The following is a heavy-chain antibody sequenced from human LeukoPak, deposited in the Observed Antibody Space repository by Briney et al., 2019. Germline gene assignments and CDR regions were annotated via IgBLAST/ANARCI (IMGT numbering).Heavy chain of an antibody. Sequence: PGGSLRLSCAASGFTFSSYWMSWVRQAPGKGLEWVANIKQDGSEKYYVDSVKGRFTISRDNAKNSLYLQMNSLRAEDTAVYYCAREQSGPYYYGMDVWGQGTTVTVS. CDR3: AREQSGPYYYGMDV. J-gene: IGHJ6*02. D-gene: IGHD3-3*01. V-gene: IGHV3-7*01. CDR2: IKQDGSEK. CDR1: GFTFSSYW.